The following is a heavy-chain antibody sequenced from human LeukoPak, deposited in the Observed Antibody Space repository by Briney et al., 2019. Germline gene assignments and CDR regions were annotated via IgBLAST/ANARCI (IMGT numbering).Heavy chain of an antibody. V-gene: IGHV3-7*01. CDR3: ARAYYGSSGYYYVYFDY. Sequence: GGSLRLSCAASGFTFRTYWMSWVRQAPGEGLEWVANIKVDGSEEYYVDSVKGRFTVSRDNAKNSLYLQMDSLRAEDTAVYYCARAYYGSSGYYYVYFDYWGQGTLVTVSS. D-gene: IGHD3-22*01. J-gene: IGHJ4*02. CDR2: IKVDGSEE. CDR1: GFTFRTYW.